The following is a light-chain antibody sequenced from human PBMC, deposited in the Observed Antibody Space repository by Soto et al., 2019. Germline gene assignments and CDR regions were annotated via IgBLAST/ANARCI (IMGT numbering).Light chain of an antibody. Sequence: VLIQASSVYGSTAQANTISCTGSISHVGSYNLVSWYQQHPGKAPKLMIYEGSKRPSGVSNRFSGSNSGNPASLTISGLQAEDEADYYCWSYAGSRTPYFFGTGTTVTVL. V-gene: IGLV2-23*01. CDR3: WSYAGSRTPYF. J-gene: IGLJ1*01. CDR2: EGS. CDR1: ISHVGSYNL.